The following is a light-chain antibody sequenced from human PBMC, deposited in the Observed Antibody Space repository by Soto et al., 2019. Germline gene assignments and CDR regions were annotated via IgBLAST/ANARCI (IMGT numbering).Light chain of an antibody. J-gene: IGKJ4*01. V-gene: IGKV3D-20*02. CDR3: QQRSNWLT. CDR2: GSS. Sequence: EIVLTQSPGTLSLSPGERATLSCRASQIVSTTYLAWYQQKPGQAPRLLIYGSSSRAPGIPDRFSGSGSGTDFTLTISRLEPEDFAVYYCQQRSNWLTFGGGTKVEIK. CDR1: QIVSTTY.